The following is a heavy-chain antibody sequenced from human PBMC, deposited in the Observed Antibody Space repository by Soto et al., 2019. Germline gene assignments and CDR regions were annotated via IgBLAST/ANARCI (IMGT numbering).Heavy chain of an antibody. CDR1: GFTFSSYA. J-gene: IGHJ6*02. CDR3: ARDRYYYDSSGYYYEYYYYGMDV. V-gene: IGHV3-30-3*01. Sequence: QVQLVESGGGVVQPGRSLRLSCAASGFTFSSYAMHWVRQAPGKGLEWVAVISYDGSNKYYADSVKGRFTISRDNSKNTLYLQMNSLGAEDTAVYYCARDRYYYDSSGYYYEYYYYGMDVWGQGTTVTVSS. CDR2: ISYDGSNK. D-gene: IGHD3-22*01.